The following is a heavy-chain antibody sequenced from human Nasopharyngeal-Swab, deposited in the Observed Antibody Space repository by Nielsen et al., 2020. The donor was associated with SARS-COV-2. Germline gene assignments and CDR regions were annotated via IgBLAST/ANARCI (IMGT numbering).Heavy chain of an antibody. V-gene: IGHV3-21*01. CDR1: GFTFSSYS. CDR3: ARDLWFGEIAFDI. J-gene: IGHJ3*02. Sequence: GGSLRLSCAASGFTFSSYSMNWVRQAPGKGLEWVSSISSSSSYIYYADSVKGRFTISRDNAKNSLYLQMNSLRAEDTAVCYCARDLWFGEIAFDIWGQGTMVTVSS. CDR2: ISSSSSYI. D-gene: IGHD3-10*01.